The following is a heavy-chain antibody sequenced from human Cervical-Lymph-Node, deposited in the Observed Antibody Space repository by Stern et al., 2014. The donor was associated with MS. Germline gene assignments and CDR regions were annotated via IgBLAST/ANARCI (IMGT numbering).Heavy chain of an antibody. D-gene: IGHD3-16*01. V-gene: IGHV3-21*01. Sequence: EVQLVESGGGLVKPGGSLRLSCAASGFTFSSYSMNWVRQAPGKGLEWVSSISSSSSYIYYADSVKGRFTISRDNAKNSLYLQMNSLRAEDTALYYCARDHSSSLGWFDPWGQGTLVTVSS. CDR3: ARDHSSSLGWFDP. CDR2: ISSSSSYI. CDR1: GFTFSSYS. J-gene: IGHJ5*02.